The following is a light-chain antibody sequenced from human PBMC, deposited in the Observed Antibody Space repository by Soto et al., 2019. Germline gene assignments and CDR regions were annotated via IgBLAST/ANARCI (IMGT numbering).Light chain of an antibody. CDR3: SSYAGRTLYV. Sequence: QSVLTQPPSASRSPGQSVTISCTGTSSDVGGYDYVSWYQQRPGKAPKLLIHEVTKRPSGVPDRFSGSKSGNTASLTVSGLQAEDEADYYCSSYAGRTLYVFGTGTKLTVL. CDR2: EVT. V-gene: IGLV2-8*02. CDR1: SSDVGGYDY. J-gene: IGLJ1*01.